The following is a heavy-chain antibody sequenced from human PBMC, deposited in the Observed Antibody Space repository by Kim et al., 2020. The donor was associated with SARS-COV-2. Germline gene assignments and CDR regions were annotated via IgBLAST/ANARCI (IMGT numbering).Heavy chain of an antibody. CDR3: ARLEMAPFYYYYYMDV. V-gene: IGHV4-59*01. J-gene: IGHJ6*03. CDR1: GGSISSYY. Sequence: SETLSLTCTVSGGSISSYYWSWIRQPPGKGLEWIGYIYYSGSTNYNPSLKSRVTISVDTSKNQFSLKLSSVTAADTAVYYCARLEMAPFYYYYYMDVWGKGTTVTVSS. CDR2: IYYSGST.